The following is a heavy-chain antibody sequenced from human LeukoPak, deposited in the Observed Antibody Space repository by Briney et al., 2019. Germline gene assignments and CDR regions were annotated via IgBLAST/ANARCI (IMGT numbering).Heavy chain of an antibody. D-gene: IGHD1-26*01. CDR1: GFSFSDYY. V-gene: IGHV3-11*01. CDR2: ISTSSHMI. J-gene: IGHJ4*02. Sequence: GGSLRLSCEASGFSFSDYYMTWIRQAPGKGLGWISYISTSSHMIYYADSVKGRFTISRDNAKNSLYLQMNSLRAEDTAVYYCGRDGSGSPDYWGQGTLVTVSS. CDR3: GRDGSGSPDY.